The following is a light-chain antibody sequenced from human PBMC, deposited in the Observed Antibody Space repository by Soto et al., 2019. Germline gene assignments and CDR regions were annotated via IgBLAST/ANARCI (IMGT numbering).Light chain of an antibody. J-gene: IGLJ3*02. CDR2: FDK. CDR1: NIGHKG. Sequence: SYELTQPPSVSVAPGKTATISCGGNNIGHKGVHWYQQKPGQAPILVIYFDKDRPSGIPERFSGSNSGNTATLTIARVEDGDEADYYCQVWDTNTEHRVFGGGTKLTVL. V-gene: IGLV3-21*04. CDR3: QVWDTNTEHRV.